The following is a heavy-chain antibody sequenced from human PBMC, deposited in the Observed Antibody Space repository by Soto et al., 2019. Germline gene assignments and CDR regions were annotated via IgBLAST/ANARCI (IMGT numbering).Heavy chain of an antibody. CDR3: AKGATRAPSEK. V-gene: IGHV3-23*01. Sequence: EGSLRLSCAASGFAFNGIAMNWVRQAPGKGPEWLSTISGSGDKTFHSDSVKGRFNISRDNSNNKMFLQMNSLRAEDTAIYYCAKGATRAPSEKWGRATRVTLSS. D-gene: IGHD2-15*01. CDR2: ISGSGDKT. CDR1: GFAFNGIA. J-gene: IGHJ1*01.